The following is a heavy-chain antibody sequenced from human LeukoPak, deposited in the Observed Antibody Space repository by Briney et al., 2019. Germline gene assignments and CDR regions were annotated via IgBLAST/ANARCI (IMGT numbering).Heavy chain of an antibody. Sequence: GGSLRLSCAASGFTFSNYAMSWVRQAPGKGLEWVSTISGSGGATYYADSVKGRFTISRDNSKNTLYLQMNSLRAEDTAVYYCAKDGGYDLRAYWGQGTLVTVSS. CDR1: GFTFSNYA. CDR2: ISGSGGAT. V-gene: IGHV3-23*01. J-gene: IGHJ4*02. D-gene: IGHD3-3*01. CDR3: AKDGGYDLRAY.